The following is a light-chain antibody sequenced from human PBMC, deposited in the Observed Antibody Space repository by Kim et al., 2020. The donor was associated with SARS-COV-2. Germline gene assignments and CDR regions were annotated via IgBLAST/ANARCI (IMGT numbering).Light chain of an antibody. CDR1: QSVSSNY. J-gene: IGKJ1*01. V-gene: IGKV3-20*01. CDR2: DAS. Sequence: SPGERAPLSCRASQSVSSNYLAWYQRKPGQAPRLLIYDASIRATGIPDRFSGSGSGTDFTLTISRLEPEDFVLYYCQQYGSAPRTFGQGTKVDIK. CDR3: QQYGSAPRT.